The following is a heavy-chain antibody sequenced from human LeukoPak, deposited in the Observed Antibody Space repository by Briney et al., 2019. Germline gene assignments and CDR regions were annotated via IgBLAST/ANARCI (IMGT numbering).Heavy chain of an antibody. CDR1: GGSISSYY. Sequence: SETLSLTCTVSGGSISSYYWSWIRQPPGKGLEWIGYIYYSGSTNYNPSLKSRVTISVDTSKNQFSLKLSSVTAADTAVYYCARVSYDSSSYYHYYYYYMDVWGKGTTVTVSS. CDR3: ARVSYDSSSYYHYYYYYMDV. CDR2: IYYSGST. V-gene: IGHV4-59*01. J-gene: IGHJ6*03. D-gene: IGHD3-22*01.